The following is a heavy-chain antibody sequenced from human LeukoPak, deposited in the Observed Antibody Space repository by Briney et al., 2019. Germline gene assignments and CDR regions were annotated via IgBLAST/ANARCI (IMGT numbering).Heavy chain of an antibody. J-gene: IGHJ4*02. CDR3: ARDPQGATPVRY. Sequence: PSETLSLTCTVSGYSISSGYYWGWIRQPPGKGLEWIGSIYHSGSTYYNPSLKSRVTISVDTSKNQFSLKLSSVTAADTAVYYCARDPQGATPVRYWGQGTLVTVSS. D-gene: IGHD1-26*01. V-gene: IGHV4-38-2*02. CDR1: GYSISSGYY. CDR2: IYHSGST.